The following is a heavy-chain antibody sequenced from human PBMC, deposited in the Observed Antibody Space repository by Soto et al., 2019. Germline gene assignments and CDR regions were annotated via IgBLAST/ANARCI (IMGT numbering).Heavy chain of an antibody. CDR2: ITPSESST. Sequence: FVMVPCSASGFAFTSSNMPWVRPAPGQGLVWMRIITPSESSTIYAQKYQGRVTMPSDKSTRTVYMELSSLRSEDTALYYWAREHYQEGYYDICGLLILAGRYVWAQGTTVTDSS. CDR1: GFAFTSSN. V-gene: IGHV1-46*03. D-gene: IGHD3-22*01. CDR3: AREHYQEGYYDICGLLILAGRYV. J-gene: IGHJ6*02.